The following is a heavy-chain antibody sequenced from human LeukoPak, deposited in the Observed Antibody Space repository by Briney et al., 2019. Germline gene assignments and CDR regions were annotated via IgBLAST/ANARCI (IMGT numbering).Heavy chain of an antibody. V-gene: IGHV3-30*18. CDR1: GFTFSRHD. CDR3: AKSQLTTVDYYGMDV. Sequence: GGSLRLSCVASGFTFSRHDMHWVRQAPGKGLEWVAVISYESSYKFFADSVKGRFTVSRDNSKTALYLQMNRLSPEDTAVYYCAKSQLTTVDYYGMDVWGHGTTVIVSS. J-gene: IGHJ6*02. D-gene: IGHD4-23*01. CDR2: ISYESSYK.